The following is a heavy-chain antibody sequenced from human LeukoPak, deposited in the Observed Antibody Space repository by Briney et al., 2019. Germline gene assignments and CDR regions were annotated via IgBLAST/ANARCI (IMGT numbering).Heavy chain of an antibody. CDR2: ISGSGGGT. CDR3: AKGNRIAVPTSAADS. CDR1: GGSVISSSSY. V-gene: IGHV3-23*01. J-gene: IGHJ4*02. D-gene: IGHD6-19*01. Sequence: LPSETLSLTCTVSGGSVISSSSYWGWIRQAPGKGLEWVSAISGSGGGTYHADSVKGRFTISRDNSKSTLYLQMNSLRAEDTALYYCAKGNRIAVPTSAADSWGQGTLVIVSS.